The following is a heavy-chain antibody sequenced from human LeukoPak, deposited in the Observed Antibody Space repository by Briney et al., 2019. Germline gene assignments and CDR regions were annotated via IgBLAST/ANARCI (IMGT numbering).Heavy chain of an antibody. CDR1: GFTVSSNY. Sequence: GGSLRLSSAASGFTVSSNYMSWVRQAPGKGLEWVSVIYSGGSTYYADSVKGRFTISRDNSKNTLYLQMNSLRAEDTAVYYCAREEYGDYVGYFYYWGQGTLVTVSS. CDR2: IYSGGST. CDR3: AREEYGDYVGYFYY. J-gene: IGHJ4*02. V-gene: IGHV3-66*02. D-gene: IGHD4-17*01.